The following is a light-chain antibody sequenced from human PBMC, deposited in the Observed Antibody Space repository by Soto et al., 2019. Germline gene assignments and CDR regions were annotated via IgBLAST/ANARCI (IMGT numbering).Light chain of an antibody. Sequence: EVVMTQSPATLYMAPGESATLYCRASQSVSSNLAWYQQKPGQAPRLLIYGASTRATGVPARFSGSGSGTEFTLTISSLQSEEFAVYYCQQYNNWPPTVGQGTKVDIK. CDR1: QSVSSN. CDR2: GAS. V-gene: IGKV3-15*01. J-gene: IGKJ1*01. CDR3: QQYNNWPPT.